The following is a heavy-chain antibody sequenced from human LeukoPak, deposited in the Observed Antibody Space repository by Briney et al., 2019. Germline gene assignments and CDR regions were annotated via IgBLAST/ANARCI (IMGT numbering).Heavy chain of an antibody. CDR3: ARSSTDIVGVPEQED. D-gene: IGHD2-2*01. J-gene: IGHJ4*02. CDR1: GGSISSYY. Sequence: SETLSLTCTVSGGSISSYYWSWIRQPAGKGLEWIGRIYTSGSTNYNPSLKSRVTMSVDTSKNQFSLKLSSVTAADTAVYYCARSSTDIVGVPEQEDWGQGTLVTVSS. V-gene: IGHV4-4*07. CDR2: IYTSGST.